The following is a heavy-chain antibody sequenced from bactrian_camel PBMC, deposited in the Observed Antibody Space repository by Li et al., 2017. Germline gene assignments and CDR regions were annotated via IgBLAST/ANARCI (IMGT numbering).Heavy chain of an antibody. V-gene: IGHV3S53*01. Sequence: HVQLVESGGGSVQAGGSLRLSCVASDAASSTNCMGWFRQSPGKEREGVAAIGSDGRRSYGDSVKGRFTISKDNAKNTLYLEMNSLKPEDTAMYYCAARVEIEERRTRYRVLAPLTSSEYNVWGQGTQVTVS. D-gene: IGHD1*01. CDR1: DAASSTNC. CDR2: IGSDGRR. CDR3: AARVEIEERRTRYRVLAPLTSSEYNV. J-gene: IGHJ4*01.